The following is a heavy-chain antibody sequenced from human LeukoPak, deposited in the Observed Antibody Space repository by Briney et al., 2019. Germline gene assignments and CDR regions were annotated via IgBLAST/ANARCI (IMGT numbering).Heavy chain of an antibody. J-gene: IGHJ5*02. CDR3: AQSRITGTTDWFDP. Sequence: GESLKISCKGSGYSFTSYWISWVRQMPGKGLEWMGRIDPSDSYTNYSPSFQGHVTISADRSISTAYLQWSSLKASDNAMYYCAQSRITGTTDWFDPWGQGTLVTVSS. CDR1: GYSFTSYW. D-gene: IGHD1-7*01. V-gene: IGHV5-10-1*01. CDR2: IDPSDSYT.